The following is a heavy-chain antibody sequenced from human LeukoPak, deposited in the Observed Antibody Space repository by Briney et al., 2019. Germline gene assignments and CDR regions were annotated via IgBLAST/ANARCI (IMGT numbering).Heavy chain of an antibody. J-gene: IGHJ4*02. Sequence: PSETLSLTCTVSGYSISSGYYWGWIRQPPGKGLEWIGSIYHSGSTYYNPSLKSRVTISVDTSKNQFSLKLSSVTAADTAVYYCARDQDGSYLWGQGTLVTVSS. CDR2: IYHSGST. D-gene: IGHD1-26*01. CDR1: GYSISSGYY. V-gene: IGHV4-38-2*02. CDR3: ARDQDGSYL.